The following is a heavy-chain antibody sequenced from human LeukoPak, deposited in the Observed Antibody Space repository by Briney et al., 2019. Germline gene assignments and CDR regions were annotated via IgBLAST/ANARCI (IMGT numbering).Heavy chain of an antibody. CDR2: IIPIFGTA. J-gene: IGHJ5*02. CDR3: AGSSGGSYLPYNWFDP. V-gene: IGHV1-69*13. Sequence: SVKVSCKASGGTFSSYAISWVRQAPGQGLEWMGGIIPIFGTANYALKLQGRVTITADESTSTAYMELSSLRSEDTAVYYCAGSSGGSYLPYNWFDPWGQGTLVTVSS. D-gene: IGHD2-15*01. CDR1: GGTFSSYA.